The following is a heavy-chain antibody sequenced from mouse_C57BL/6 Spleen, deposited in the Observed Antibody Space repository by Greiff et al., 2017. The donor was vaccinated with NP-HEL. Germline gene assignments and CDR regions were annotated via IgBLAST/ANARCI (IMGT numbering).Heavy chain of an antibody. CDR2: INPSNGGT. V-gene: IGHV1-53*01. CDR3: ARERGLITTEPWFAY. Sequence: VQLQQPGTELVKPGASVKLSCKASGYTFTSYWMHWVKQRPGQGLEWIGNINPSNGGTNYNEKFKSKATLTVDKSSSTAYMQLSSLTSEDSAVYYCARERGLITTEPWFAYWGQGTLVTVSA. CDR1: GYTFTSYW. D-gene: IGHD1-1*01. J-gene: IGHJ3*01.